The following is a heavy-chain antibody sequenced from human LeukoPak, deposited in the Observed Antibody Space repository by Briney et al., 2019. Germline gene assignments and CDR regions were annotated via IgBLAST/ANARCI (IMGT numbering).Heavy chain of an antibody. CDR1: GRSISSYY. J-gene: IGHJ5*02. CDR3: AREGLGKVQLERRGINRFDP. D-gene: IGHD1-1*01. V-gene: IGHV4-4*07. Sequence: ETLSLTCTVSGRSISSYYWSWIRQPAGKGLEWSGRIYTSGSNNYNPSLRGRVTISVAKSKHQFSLKLSSVTAADTGVYYCAREGLGKVQLERRGINRFDPWGQGTLVTVSS. CDR2: IYTSGSN.